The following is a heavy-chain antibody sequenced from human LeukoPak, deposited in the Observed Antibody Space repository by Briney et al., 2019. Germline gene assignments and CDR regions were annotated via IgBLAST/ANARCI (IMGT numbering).Heavy chain of an antibody. J-gene: IGHJ4*02. V-gene: IGHV3-9*01. D-gene: IGHD5-18*01. CDR3: AREASGYSYGYLS. Sequence: GGSLRLSCAASGFSFDDYAMHWVRQAPGKGPEWVSGITWDSVKTGYVDSVKGRFTISRDNSKNTLYLQMNSLRAEDTAVYYCAREASGYSYGYLSWGQGTLVTVSS. CDR2: ITWDSVKT. CDR1: GFSFDDYA.